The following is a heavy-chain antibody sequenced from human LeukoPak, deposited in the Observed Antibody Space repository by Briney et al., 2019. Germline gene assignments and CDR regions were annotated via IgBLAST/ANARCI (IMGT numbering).Heavy chain of an antibody. CDR1: GFTFSSYN. J-gene: IGHJ4*02. CDR2: ISRSSSTI. V-gene: IGHV3-48*04. D-gene: IGHD3-22*01. CDR3: VRDYYDSSGLWRTYD. Sequence: GGSLRLSCAASGFTFSSYNMNWVRQAPGKGLEWVSYISRSSSTIYYADSVKGRFTISRDNAKNSLYLQMNSLRAEDTAVYYCVRDYYDSSGLWRTYDWGQGTLVTVSS.